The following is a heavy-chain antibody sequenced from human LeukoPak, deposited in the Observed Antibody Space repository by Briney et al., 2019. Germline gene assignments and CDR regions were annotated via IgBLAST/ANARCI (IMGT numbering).Heavy chain of an antibody. V-gene: IGHV1-18*01. Sequence: ASVKVSCKASGYTFANFGITWVWQAPGQGLEWMGWISVYNGNTNYAQNLQGRVTLTTDTSTSTAYMELRSLRSDDTALYYCARTCSSSSCYMVHWGQGTLVTVSS. CDR3: ARTCSSSSCYMVH. J-gene: IGHJ4*02. D-gene: IGHD2-2*02. CDR2: ISVYNGNT. CDR1: GYTFANFG.